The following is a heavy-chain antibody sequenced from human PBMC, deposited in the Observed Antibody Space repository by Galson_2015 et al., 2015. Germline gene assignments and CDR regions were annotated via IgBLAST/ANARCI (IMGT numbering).Heavy chain of an antibody. Sequence: SLRLSCAASGFTFSSYGMHWVRQAPGKGLEWVAVIWYDGSNKYYADSVKGRFTITRDNSKNTRYLKMNSLRAEDTAVYYCARESYYYGSGSYSYYFDYWGQGTLVTVSS. CDR3: ARESYYYGSGSYSYYFDY. J-gene: IGHJ4*02. V-gene: IGHV3-33*01. CDR2: IWYDGSNK. CDR1: GFTFSSYG. D-gene: IGHD3-10*01.